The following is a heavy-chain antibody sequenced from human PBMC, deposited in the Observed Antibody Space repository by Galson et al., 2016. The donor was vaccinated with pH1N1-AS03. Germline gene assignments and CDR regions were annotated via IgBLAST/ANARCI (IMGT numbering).Heavy chain of an antibody. CDR3: ASQNYYDSSGSFDFFDH. CDR1: GFTFTDFA. V-gene: IGHV3-49*04. D-gene: IGHD3-22*01. CDR2: IRSKAYGGTT. J-gene: IGHJ4*02. Sequence: SLRLSCATSGFTFTDFAVSWVRQAPGKGLEWVGFIRSKAYGGTTENAASVKGRFSISRDDSKNIAYLQMNSLKTEDTAMYYRASQNYYDSSGSFDFFDHWGQGTLVTVSS.